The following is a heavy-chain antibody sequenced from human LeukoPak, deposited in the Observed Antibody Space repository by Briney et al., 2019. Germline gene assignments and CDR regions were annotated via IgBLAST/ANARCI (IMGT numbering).Heavy chain of an antibody. V-gene: IGHV1-46*01. D-gene: IGHD3-16*01. Sequence: ASVKVSCKASGYTFTNFYIHCVRQAPGQGLEWMGIINPSGGSTSYAQKFQGRVTMTRDVSTSTVYMELSSLRSEDTAVYYCARDLFGGGFWGQGTLVTVSS. CDR3: ARDLFGGGF. J-gene: IGHJ4*02. CDR2: INPSGGST. CDR1: GYTFTNFY.